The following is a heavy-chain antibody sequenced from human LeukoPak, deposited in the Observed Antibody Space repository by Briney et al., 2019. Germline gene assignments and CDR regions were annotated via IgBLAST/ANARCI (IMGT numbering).Heavy chain of an antibody. V-gene: IGHV4-34*01. J-gene: IGHJ5*02. CDR2: IYHSGRT. CDR1: GGSFSGYY. D-gene: IGHD3-10*01. Sequence: SETQSLTCAVYGGSFSGYYWNWIRQPPGKGRGWVASIYHSGRTYYNPSLKSRVTISVHTSKNQFSLKLSSVTAADTAVYYCARTSYYYGSGSSNWFDPWGQGTLVTVSS. CDR3: ARTSYYYGSGSSNWFDP.